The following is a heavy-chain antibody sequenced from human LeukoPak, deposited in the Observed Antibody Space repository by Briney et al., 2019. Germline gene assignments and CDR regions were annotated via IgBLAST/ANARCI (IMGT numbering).Heavy chain of an antibody. Sequence: SETLSLTCTVSGGSMSSYYWSWTRQPPGKGLEWIGYISYSGSTNYNPPLKSRVTISVDTSKNHFSLKLSSVTAADTAVYYCARDRRYYDTSGTVYYDAMDVWGQGTTVTVSS. CDR2: ISYSGST. D-gene: IGHD3-22*01. CDR1: GGSMSSYY. CDR3: ARDRRYYDTSGTVYYDAMDV. V-gene: IGHV4-59*01. J-gene: IGHJ6*02.